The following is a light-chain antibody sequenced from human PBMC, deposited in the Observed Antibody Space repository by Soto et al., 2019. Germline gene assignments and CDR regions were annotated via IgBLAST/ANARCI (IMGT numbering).Light chain of an antibody. V-gene: IGLV2-8*01. CDR3: TATDDRLTGPV. J-gene: IGLJ2*01. Sequence: QSALTQPPSASGSPGQSVTISCTGTSSDVGGYNYVSWYQQHPGKAPKLMIYEVSKRPSGVPDRFSGSKSGNTASLTVSGLQVEDEADYYCTATDDRLTGPVFGGGTKVTVL. CDR1: SSDVGGYNY. CDR2: EVS.